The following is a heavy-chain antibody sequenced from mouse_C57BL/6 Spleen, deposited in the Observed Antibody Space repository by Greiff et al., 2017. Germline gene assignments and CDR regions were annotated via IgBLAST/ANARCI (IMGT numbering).Heavy chain of an antibody. J-gene: IGHJ1*03. D-gene: IGHD1-1*01. Sequence: VQLQQPGAELVMPGASVKLSCKASGYTFTSYWMHWVKQRPGQGLEWIGEIDPSDSYTNYNQKFKGKSTLTVDKSSSTAYMQLSSLTSEDSADYYCARSGSTYWYFDVWGTGTTVTVSS. CDR3: ARSGSTYWYFDV. CDR2: IDPSDSYT. V-gene: IGHV1-69*01. CDR1: GYTFTSYW.